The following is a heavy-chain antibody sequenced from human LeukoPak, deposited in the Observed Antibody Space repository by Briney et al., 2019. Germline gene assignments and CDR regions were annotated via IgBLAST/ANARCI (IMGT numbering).Heavy chain of an antibody. CDR3: TKGSGLYYYMDV. CDR1: GGSISSYY. J-gene: IGHJ6*03. V-gene: IGHV4-4*07. CDR2: IYTSGST. Sequence: SETLSLTCTVSGGSISSYYWSWIRQPAGKGLEWIGRIYTSGSTNYNPSLKSRVTISVDKSKNQFSLKLSSVTAADTTVYYCTKGSGLYYYMDVWGKGTTVTVSS. D-gene: IGHD3-3*01.